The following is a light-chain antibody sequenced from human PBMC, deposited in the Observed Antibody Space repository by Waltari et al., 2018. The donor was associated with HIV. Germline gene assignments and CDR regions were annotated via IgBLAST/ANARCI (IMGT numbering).Light chain of an antibody. J-gene: IGKJ3*01. Sequence: DIQLTQFPSHLSAFVGVRVTLTYRASQTIGDYVNWYQQKPGEPPKLLIYSTTSLQPGVPSRFSGSGSGTDFALTISSLQSEDFATYYCEQIYTFPLFTFGPGTKVDIK. CDR1: QTIGDY. CDR3: EQIYTFPLFT. CDR2: STT. V-gene: IGKV1-39*01.